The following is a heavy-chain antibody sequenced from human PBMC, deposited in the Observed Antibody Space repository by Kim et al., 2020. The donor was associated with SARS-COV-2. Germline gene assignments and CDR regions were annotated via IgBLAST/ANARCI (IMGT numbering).Heavy chain of an antibody. CDR2: ISYDGSNK. CDR1: GFTFSSYA. Sequence: GGSLRLSCAASGFTFSSYAMHWVRQAPGKGLEWVAVISYDGSNKYYADSVKGRFTISRDNSKNTLYLQMNSLRAEDTAVYYCARGARRAAIFGVVITPHYYYGMDVWGQGTTVTVSS. CDR3: ARGARRAAIFGVVITPHYYYGMDV. V-gene: IGHV3-30-3*01. J-gene: IGHJ6*02. D-gene: IGHD3-3*01.